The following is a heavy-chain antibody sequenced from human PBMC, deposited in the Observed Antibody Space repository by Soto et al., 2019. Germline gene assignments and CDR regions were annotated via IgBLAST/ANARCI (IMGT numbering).Heavy chain of an antibody. Sequence: PSETLSLTCTVSGGSISGYYWSWIRQPPGKGLEWIGYIYYSGSTNYNPSLKSRVTISVDTSKNQFSLKLSSVTAADTAVYYCARVIVAARPNYYYGMDVWGQGTTVTVSS. D-gene: IGHD6-6*01. CDR3: ARVIVAARPNYYYGMDV. J-gene: IGHJ6*02. CDR1: GGSISGYY. V-gene: IGHV4-59*13. CDR2: IYYSGST.